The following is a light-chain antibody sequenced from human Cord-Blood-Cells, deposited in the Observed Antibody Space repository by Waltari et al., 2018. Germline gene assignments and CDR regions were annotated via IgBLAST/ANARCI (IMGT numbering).Light chain of an antibody. CDR3: SSYTSSSTV. CDR1: SSDVGGFNY. CDR2: DVS. Sequence: SSLTQPAPVSGSPGPAITIPCPGNSSDVGGFNYVSWYQQHPGKAPKLKIYDVSKRPSGVSNRFSGSKSGNTASLTISGLQAEDEADYYCSSYTSSSTVFGGGTKLTVL. V-gene: IGLV2-14*01. J-gene: IGLJ2*01.